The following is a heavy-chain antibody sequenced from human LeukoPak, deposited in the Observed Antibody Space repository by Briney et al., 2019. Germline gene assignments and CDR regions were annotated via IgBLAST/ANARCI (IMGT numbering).Heavy chain of an antibody. D-gene: IGHD3-9*01. CDR3: AKDHYDILTGYYIMWGYFDY. CDR2: IRYDGSNK. V-gene: IGHV3-30*02. Sequence: PGGSLRLSCAASGFTFSSYGMHWVRQAPGKGLEWVAFIRYDGSNKYYADSVEGRFTISRDNSKNTLYLQMNSLRAEDTAVYYCAKDHYDILTGYYIMWGYFDYWGQGTLVTVSS. J-gene: IGHJ4*02. CDR1: GFTFSSYG.